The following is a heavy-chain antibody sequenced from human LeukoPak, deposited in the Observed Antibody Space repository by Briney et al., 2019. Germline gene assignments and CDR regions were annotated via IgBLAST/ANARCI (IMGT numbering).Heavy chain of an antibody. CDR1: GYTFTGYY. D-gene: IGHD3-3*01. J-gene: IGHJ3*02. CDR2: INPNSGGT. CDR3: ARPTYYDFWSGYSDAFDI. V-gene: IGHV1-2*02. Sequence: ASVKVSCKASGYTFTGYYMHWVRQAPGQGLEWMGWINPNSGGTNYAQKFQGRVTMTRDTSISTAYMELSRLRSDDTAVYYCARPTYYDFWSGYSDAFDIWGQGTMVTVSS.